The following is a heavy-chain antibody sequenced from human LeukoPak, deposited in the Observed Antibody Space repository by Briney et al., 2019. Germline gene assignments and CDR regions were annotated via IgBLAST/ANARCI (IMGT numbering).Heavy chain of an antibody. Sequence: ASVKVSCKASGYDFTSYAMHWVRQAPGQRLEWMGWINAGNGNTKYSQKFQGRVTITADESTSTAYMELSSLRSEDTAVYYCASSVSVRGDYYYYMDVWGKGTTVTVSS. J-gene: IGHJ6*03. CDR1: GYDFTSYA. D-gene: IGHD3-10*02. CDR3: ASSVSVRGDYYYYMDV. V-gene: IGHV1-3*01. CDR2: INAGNGNT.